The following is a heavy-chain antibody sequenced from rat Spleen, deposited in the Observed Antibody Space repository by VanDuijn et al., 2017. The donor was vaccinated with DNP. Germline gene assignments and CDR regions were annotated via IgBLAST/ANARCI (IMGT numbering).Heavy chain of an antibody. CDR3: ARRTAPDY. J-gene: IGHJ2*01. CDR1: GFTFSDHN. D-gene: IGHD3-1*01. Sequence: EVLLVESDGGLVQPGRSLKLSCAVSGFTFSDHNMAWVRQAPKKSLEWVATISYDGSDTYYRDSVKGRFTISRDNAKNTQYLQMDSLRSEDTATYYCARRTAPDYWGQGVMVTVSS. CDR2: ISYDGSDT. V-gene: IGHV5-7*01.